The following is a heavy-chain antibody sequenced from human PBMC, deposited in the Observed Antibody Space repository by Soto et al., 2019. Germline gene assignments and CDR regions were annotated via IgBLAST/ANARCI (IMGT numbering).Heavy chain of an antibody. CDR1: GYTFTGYY. CDR3: ARDPTDTAMVTSYYYYGMDV. CDR2: INPNSGGT. V-gene: IGHV1-2*04. D-gene: IGHD5-18*01. J-gene: IGHJ6*02. Sequence: ASVKVSCKASGYTFTGYYIHWVRRAPGQGLEWMGWINPNSGGTNYAQKFQGWVTMTRDTSISTAYMELSRLRSDDTAVYYCARDPTDTAMVTSYYYYGMDVWGQGTTVTVSS.